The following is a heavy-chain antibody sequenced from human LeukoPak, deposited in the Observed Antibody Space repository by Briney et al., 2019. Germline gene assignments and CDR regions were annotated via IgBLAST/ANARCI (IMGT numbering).Heavy chain of an antibody. J-gene: IGHJ5*02. CDR2: INPSGNST. Sequence: ASVKVSCKASGYIFTSYGVSWVRQAPGQGLEWMGIINPSGNSTSYAQKFQGRVTMTRDTSTSTVYMEVSSLRSEDTAVYYCARAYGNWFDPWGQGTLVTVSS. CDR3: ARAYGNWFDP. CDR1: GYIFTSYG. V-gene: IGHV1-46*01. D-gene: IGHD3-10*01.